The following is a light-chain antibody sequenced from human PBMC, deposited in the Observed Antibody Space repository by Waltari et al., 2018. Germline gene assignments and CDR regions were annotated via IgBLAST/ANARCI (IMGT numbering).Light chain of an antibody. J-gene: IGKJ1*01. CDR1: QSISNF. Sequence: IQMTQSPSSLSAAVGDSVTITCRPSQSISNFLNWYQPKPGKAPQLLISSTSTFQSGVPSRFSGSESGTDFTLTITTLQPEDFATYYCQQTYTLPRTFGQGTKLEI. V-gene: IGKV1-39*01. CDR2: STS. CDR3: QQTYTLPRT.